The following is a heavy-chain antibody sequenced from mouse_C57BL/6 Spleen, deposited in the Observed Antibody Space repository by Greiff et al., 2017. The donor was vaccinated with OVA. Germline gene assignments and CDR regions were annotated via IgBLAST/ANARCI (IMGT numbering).Heavy chain of an antibody. CDR2: ISSGSSNI. CDR1: GFTFSDYG. CDR3: ARDSSLWGWFAY. D-gene: IGHD6-2*01. Sequence: EVKLMESGGGLVKPGGSLKLSCAASGFTFSDYGMHWVRQAPEKGLEWVAYISSGSSNIYYAATVKGRFTISRDTAKNTLFLQMTSLRSEDTAMYYCARDSSLWGWFAYWGQGTLVTVSA. V-gene: IGHV5-17*01. J-gene: IGHJ3*01.